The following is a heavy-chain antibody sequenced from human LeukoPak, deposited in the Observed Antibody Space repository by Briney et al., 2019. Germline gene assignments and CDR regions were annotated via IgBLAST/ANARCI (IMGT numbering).Heavy chain of an antibody. V-gene: IGHV3-73*01. CDR3: TRIVPRHPGPGYSSSWIDAFDI. D-gene: IGHD6-13*01. CDR2: IRSKANSYAT. J-gene: IGHJ3*02. Sequence: GGSLRLSCAASGFTFSGSAMHWVRQASGKGLEWVGRIRSKANSYATAYAASVKGRFTISRDDSKNTAYLQTNSLKTEDTAVYYCTRIVPRHPGPGYSSSWIDAFDIWGQGTMVTVSS. CDR1: GFTFSGSA.